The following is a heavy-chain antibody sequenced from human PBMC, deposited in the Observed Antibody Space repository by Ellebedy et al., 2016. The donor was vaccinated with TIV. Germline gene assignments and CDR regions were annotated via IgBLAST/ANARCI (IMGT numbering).Heavy chain of an antibody. CDR2: IYYSGST. D-gene: IGHD3-3*01. CDR3: ARGPGMGYEFWNNDAFDI. CDR1: AGSISSGGYY. V-gene: IGHV4-31*03. Sequence: SETLSLTCTVSAGSISSGGYYWSWIRQHPGKGLEWLGYIYYSGSTYYNPSLKIRVTISVDTSKNQFSLKLSSVTAADTAVYYCARGPGMGYEFWNNDAFDIWGQGTMVTVSS. J-gene: IGHJ3*02.